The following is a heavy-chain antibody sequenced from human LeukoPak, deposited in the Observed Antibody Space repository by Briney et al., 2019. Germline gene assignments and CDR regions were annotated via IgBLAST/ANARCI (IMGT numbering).Heavy chain of an antibody. CDR2: INHSGST. CDR1: GGSISSYY. D-gene: IGHD4-17*01. CDR3: ARGHSPVTTKVSYFQH. Sequence: PSETLSLTCTVSGGSISSYYWSWIRQPPGKGLEWIGEINHSGSTNYNPSLKSRVAILVDTSKNQFSLKLSSVTAADTAVYYCARGHSPVTTKVSYFQHWGQGTLVTVPS. J-gene: IGHJ1*01. V-gene: IGHV4-34*01.